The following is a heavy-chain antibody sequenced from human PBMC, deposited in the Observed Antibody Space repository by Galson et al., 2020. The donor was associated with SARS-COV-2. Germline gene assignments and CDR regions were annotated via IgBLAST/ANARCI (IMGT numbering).Heavy chain of an antibody. J-gene: IGHJ1*01. CDR3: AKVYNVTMVVAAALDY. CDR2: ISGSGGNT. D-gene: IGHD3-22*01. CDR1: GFTFRSYG. Sequence: GGSLRLSCAASGFTFRSYGMNWVSQAPEKGMEWVSAISGSGGNTYYADSVKGRFTISRDNPKNTLYLQMNSLRAEDTALYYCAKVYNVTMVVAAALDYWGQGTLLTGSS. V-gene: IGHV3-23*01.